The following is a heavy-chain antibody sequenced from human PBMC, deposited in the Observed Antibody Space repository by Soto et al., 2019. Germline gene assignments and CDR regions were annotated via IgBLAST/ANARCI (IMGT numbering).Heavy chain of an antibody. D-gene: IGHD3-22*01. CDR2: ITSSGAA. V-gene: IGHV3-23*01. CDR3: AKGESSVSARDFDP. Sequence: GGSLRLSCEASGCTFNNYAIAWVRQAPGKGLEWVSGITSSGAAYYADSVKGRFTISRDNSKNTLYLQMNSLRAEDTAVYYCAKGESSVSARDFDPWGQGTLVTVSS. CDR1: GCTFNNYA. J-gene: IGHJ5*02.